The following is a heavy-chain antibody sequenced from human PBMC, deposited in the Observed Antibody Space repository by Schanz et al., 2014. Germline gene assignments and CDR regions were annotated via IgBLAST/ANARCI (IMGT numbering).Heavy chain of an antibody. J-gene: IGHJ5*01. Sequence: VQLVESGGGLVQPGGSLRLSCVASGFTFFGNFAMSWVRQAPGKRLEWVSGMSGSGSTADYADSVKGRFTISRDNSRKTLYLQMNSLRADDTAVYYCAKDLYNYGIFDSWGQGTLGTVSS. CDR2: MSGSGSTA. V-gene: IGHV3-23*04. D-gene: IGHD3-16*01. CDR1: GFTFFGNFA. CDR3: AKDLYNYGIFDS.